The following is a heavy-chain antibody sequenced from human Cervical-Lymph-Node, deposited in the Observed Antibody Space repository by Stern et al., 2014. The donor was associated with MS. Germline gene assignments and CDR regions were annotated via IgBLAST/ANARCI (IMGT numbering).Heavy chain of an antibody. J-gene: IGHJ6*02. D-gene: IGHD3-16*01. CDR2: IYTSGST. CDR3: ARGVLQTVGMLLHYYGMGV. V-gene: IGHV4-61*02. CDR1: GGSMNSDSYY. Sequence: QVQLQESGPGLVKPSQTLSITCTVSGGSMNSDSYYWTWIRQPVGKGLEWIGRIYTSGSTKYNPSFKSRGTMSVETSKKQLSLKLTSVTAADTAVYYCARGVLQTVGMLLHYYGMGVWGQGTTVTVSS.